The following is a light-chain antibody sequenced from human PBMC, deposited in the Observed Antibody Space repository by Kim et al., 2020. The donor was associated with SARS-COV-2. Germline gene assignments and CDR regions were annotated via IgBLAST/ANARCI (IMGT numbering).Light chain of an antibody. Sequence: QAGLTQPPSVSNGLRQTATLTCTGNSNNVGDQGAAWLQQHQGHPPKLLSYRNDNRPSGISERLSASRSGNTASLTITGLQPEDEADYYCSAWDSSLSVWVLGGGTKLTVL. J-gene: IGLJ3*02. CDR2: RND. CDR1: SNNVGDQG. CDR3: SAWDSSLSVWV. V-gene: IGLV10-54*01.